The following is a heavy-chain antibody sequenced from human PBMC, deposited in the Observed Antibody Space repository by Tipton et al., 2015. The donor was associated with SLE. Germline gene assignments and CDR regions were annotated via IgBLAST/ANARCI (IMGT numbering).Heavy chain of an antibody. CDR1: GYTFTSYD. Sequence: QLVQSGAEVKKPGASVKVSCKASGYTFTSYDINWVRQATGQGLEWMGWMNPNSGNTGYAQMLQGRVTMTTDTSTSTAYMELRSLRSDDTAVYYCARDGLYSGSYHGYFQHWGQGTLVTVSS. CDR2: MNPNSGNT. CDR3: ARDGLYSGSYHGYFQH. V-gene: IGHV1-8*02. D-gene: IGHD1-26*01. J-gene: IGHJ1*01.